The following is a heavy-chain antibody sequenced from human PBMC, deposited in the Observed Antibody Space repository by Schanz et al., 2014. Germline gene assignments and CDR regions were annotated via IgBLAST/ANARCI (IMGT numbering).Heavy chain of an antibody. CDR1: GFTFSSYA. J-gene: IGHJ4*02. CDR2: IWNNGVTK. CDR3: ARPRCDYGEVDY. D-gene: IGHD4-17*01. Sequence: VQLLESGGGLVQPGGSLRLSCAASGFTFSSYAMSWVRQAPGKGLEWVAVIWNNGVTKYYADSVRGRFTISRDRFQNTLYLRMSSLRAEDTAVYYCARPRCDYGEVDYWGQGTLVTVSS. V-gene: IGHV3-33*08.